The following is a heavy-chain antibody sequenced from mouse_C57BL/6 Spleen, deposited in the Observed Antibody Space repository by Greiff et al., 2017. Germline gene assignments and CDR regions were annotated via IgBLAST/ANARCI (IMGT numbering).Heavy chain of an antibody. CDR2: FHPYNDDT. Sequence: QVQLQQSGAELVKPGASVKMSCKASGYTFTTYPIEWMKQNHGKSLEWIGNFHPYNDDTKYNEKFKGKATLTADKSSSTAYMQLSSLTSEDSAVYFCARVLTTVVADYYAMDYWGQGTSVTVSS. V-gene: IGHV1-47*01. CDR3: ARVLTTVVADYYAMDY. CDR1: GYTFTTYP. D-gene: IGHD1-1*01. J-gene: IGHJ4*01.